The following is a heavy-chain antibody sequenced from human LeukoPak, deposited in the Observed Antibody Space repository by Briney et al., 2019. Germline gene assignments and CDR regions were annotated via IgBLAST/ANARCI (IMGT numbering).Heavy chain of an antibody. J-gene: IGHJ3*02. D-gene: IGHD1-20*01. CDR3: ASDPHKLTGTTMGAFDI. CDR2: IYSGGST. Sequence: GGSLRLSCAASGFTFSSYAMSWVRQAPGKGLEWVSVIYSGGSTYYADSVKGRFTISRDNSKNTLYLQMNSLRAEDTAVYYCASDPHKLTGTTMGAFDIWGQGTMVTVSS. V-gene: IGHV3-53*01. CDR1: GFTFSSYA.